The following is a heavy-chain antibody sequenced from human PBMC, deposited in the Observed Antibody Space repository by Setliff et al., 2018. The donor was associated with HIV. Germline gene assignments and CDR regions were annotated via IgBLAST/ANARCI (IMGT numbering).Heavy chain of an antibody. Sequence: SETLSLTCTVSGGSISSGSYYWSWIRQPAGKGLEWIGRIYTSGSTNYNPSLKSRVTISADTSKNQFSLKLSSVTAADTAVYYCAKDRRYYYGSGSYAAETWGQGTLVTVSS. CDR2: IYTSGST. J-gene: IGHJ5*02. CDR1: GGSISSGSYY. V-gene: IGHV4-61*02. D-gene: IGHD3-10*01. CDR3: AKDRRYYYGSGSYAAET.